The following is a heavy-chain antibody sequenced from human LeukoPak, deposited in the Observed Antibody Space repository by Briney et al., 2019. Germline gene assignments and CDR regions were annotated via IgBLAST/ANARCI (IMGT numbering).Heavy chain of an antibody. J-gene: IGHJ6*03. CDR2: MYSSGST. D-gene: IGHD3-3*01. CDR1: GGSISSGSYD. Sequence: PSQTLSLTCTVSGGSISSGSYDWGWIRQPAGKGLEWIGRMYSSGSTNYNPSLKSRVTISVDTSKNQFSLKLSSVTAADTAVYYCARSPTVFGVVYMDVWGKGTTVTVSS. CDR3: ARSPTVFGVVYMDV. V-gene: IGHV4-61*02.